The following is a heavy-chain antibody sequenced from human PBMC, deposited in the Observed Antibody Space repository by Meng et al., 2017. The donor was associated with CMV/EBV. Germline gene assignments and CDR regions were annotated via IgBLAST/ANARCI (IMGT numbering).Heavy chain of an antibody. J-gene: IGHJ6*02. Sequence: ASVKVSCKASGYTFTGYYMHWVRQAPGQGLEWMGWINPNSGGTNYAQKFQGRVTMTRDTSISTAYMELSRLRSDDTAVYYCARDLFVVVPADYGMDVWGQGTTVTVSS. CDR3: ARDLFVVVPADYGMDV. D-gene: IGHD2-2*01. CDR2: INPNSGGT. V-gene: IGHV1-2*02. CDR1: GYTFTGYY.